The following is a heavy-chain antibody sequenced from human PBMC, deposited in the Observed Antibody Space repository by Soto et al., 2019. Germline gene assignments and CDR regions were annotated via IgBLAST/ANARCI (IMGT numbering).Heavy chain of an antibody. V-gene: IGHV3-33*01. Sequence: PGGSLRLSCAASGFTFSSYGMHWVRQAPGKGLEWVAVIWYDGSNKYYADSVKGRFTISRDNSKNTLYLQMKSLRAEDTAVYYCARDGYCTNGVCPDYWGQGTLVTVSS. CDR3: ARDGYCTNGVCPDY. CDR1: GFTFSSYG. D-gene: IGHD2-8*01. CDR2: IWYDGSNK. J-gene: IGHJ4*02.